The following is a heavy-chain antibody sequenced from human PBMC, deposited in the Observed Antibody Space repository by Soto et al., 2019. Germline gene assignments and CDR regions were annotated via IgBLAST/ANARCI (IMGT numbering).Heavy chain of an antibody. CDR3: ARGTLRRDGYTGDRDADYIYTMDV. Sequence: QVQVVQSGPEVKNPGSSVKVSCKASGGTLSSYAINWVRQAPGQGLERVGGVIPVFDSTKYAQKFQGRVTIIADNSRSTVYLELTGLRFDDTAVYYCARGTLRRDGYTGDRDADYIYTMDVWGQGTTVTVS. CDR2: VIPVFDST. V-gene: IGHV1-69*06. J-gene: IGHJ6*02. D-gene: IGHD4-17*01. CDR1: GGTLSSYA.